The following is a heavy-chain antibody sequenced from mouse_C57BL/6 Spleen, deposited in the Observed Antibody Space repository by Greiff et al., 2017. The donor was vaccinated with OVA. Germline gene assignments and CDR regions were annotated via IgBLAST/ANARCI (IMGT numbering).Heavy chain of an antibody. Sequence: EVKLVESGGGLVKPGGSLKLSCAASGFTFSDYGMHWVRQAPEKGLEWVAYISSGSSTIYYADTVKGRFTISRDNAKNTLFLQMTSLRSEDTAMYYCARHDGYLYAIDYWGQGTSVTVSS. V-gene: IGHV5-17*01. CDR3: ARHDGYLYAIDY. CDR2: ISSGSSTI. CDR1: GFTFSDYG. D-gene: IGHD2-3*01. J-gene: IGHJ4*01.